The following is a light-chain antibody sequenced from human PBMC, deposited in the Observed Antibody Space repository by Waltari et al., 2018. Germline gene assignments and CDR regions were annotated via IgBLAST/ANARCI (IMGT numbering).Light chain of an antibody. CDR2: WSS. J-gene: IGKJ4*01. CDR3: QQYITTLT. Sequence: DFVMTQSPDSLAVSLGERATINCKSSQTILYSPTNRNYLAWYQPRPGPPPKLLIYWSSVRASGVPDRISGSGSGTDFTLTISSLQPEDVAVYYCQQYITTLTFGGGTKVEIK. CDR1: QTILYSPTNRNY. V-gene: IGKV4-1*01.